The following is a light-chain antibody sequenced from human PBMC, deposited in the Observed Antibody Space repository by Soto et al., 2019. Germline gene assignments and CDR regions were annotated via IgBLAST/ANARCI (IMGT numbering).Light chain of an antibody. V-gene: IGKV1-39*01. CDR2: VAS. CDR1: QSVGRF. Sequence: DIQMTQSPSSLSASVGDRVTITCRASQSVGRFLNWYQQKPGKAPTVLINVASTLRSGVPSRFSGSGSGTDFNLTINSLQPEDFATYFCQQSFTTPLNFGGGTKVDIK. J-gene: IGKJ4*01. CDR3: QQSFTTPLN.